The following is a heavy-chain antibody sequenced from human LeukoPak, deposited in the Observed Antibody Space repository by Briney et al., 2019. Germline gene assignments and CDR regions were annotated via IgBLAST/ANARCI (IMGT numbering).Heavy chain of an antibody. Sequence: PGGSLRLSCAASGFTFGTYNMNWVRQAPGKGLEWVSYISSSTSTMYYAGSVKGRFTISRDNAKNSLYLQMNSLRAEDTAVYYCAREAFRGGDCYDYWGQGTLVTVSS. V-gene: IGHV3-48*01. CDR2: ISSSTSTM. CDR1: GFTFGTYN. CDR3: AREAFRGGDCYDY. J-gene: IGHJ4*02. D-gene: IGHD2-21*01.